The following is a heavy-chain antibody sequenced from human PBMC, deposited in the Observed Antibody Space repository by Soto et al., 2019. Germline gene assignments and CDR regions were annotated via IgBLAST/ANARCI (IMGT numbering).Heavy chain of an antibody. Sequence: GGSLRLSCAASGFTVSSNYMSWVRQAPGKGLEWVSVIYSGGSTYYADSVKGRFTISRDNSKNTLYLQMNSLRAEDTAVYYCASATVTTIFYYYYYMDVWGKGTTVTVSS. D-gene: IGHD4-17*01. J-gene: IGHJ6*03. V-gene: IGHV3-66*01. CDR1: GFTVSSNY. CDR2: IYSGGST. CDR3: ASATVTTIFYYYYYMDV.